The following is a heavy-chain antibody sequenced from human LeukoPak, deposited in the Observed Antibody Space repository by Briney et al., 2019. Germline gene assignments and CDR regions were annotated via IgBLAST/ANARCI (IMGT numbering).Heavy chain of an antibody. V-gene: IGHV4-34*01. CDR3: AKNGQRGFSFDP. CDR1: GGSISSYY. J-gene: IGHJ5*02. D-gene: IGHD2-8*01. CDR2: GDHRGGT. Sequence: SETLSLTYTVSGGSISSYYWNWIRQPPGKGLEWIGEGDHRGGTKYNPSLKSRVTISADSSKNQFSLKWYSVTAADTAVYYCAKNGQRGFSFDPWGQGTLVIVSS.